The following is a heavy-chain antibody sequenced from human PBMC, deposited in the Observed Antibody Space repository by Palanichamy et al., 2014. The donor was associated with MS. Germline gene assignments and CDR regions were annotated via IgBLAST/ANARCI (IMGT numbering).Heavy chain of an antibody. CDR2: IWADGSNK. J-gene: IGHJ6*02. Sequence: QVQLVESGGGVVQPGRSLRLSCAASGFTFRSHAMHWVRQAPGKGLEWVTQIWADGSNKYYADPVKGRFTVSRDDSKSTLYLQMDSLRAEDTAVYYCARDGQSLAPYAMDVWGRGTTVIVSS. CDR3: ARDGQSLAPYAMDV. D-gene: IGHD6-19*01. V-gene: IGHV3-33*01. CDR1: GFTFRSHA.